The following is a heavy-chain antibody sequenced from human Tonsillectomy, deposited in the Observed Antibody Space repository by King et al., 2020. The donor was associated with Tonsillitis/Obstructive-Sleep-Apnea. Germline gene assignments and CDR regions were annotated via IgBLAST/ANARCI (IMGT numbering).Heavy chain of an antibody. D-gene: IGHD3-3*01. J-gene: IGHJ4*02. CDR1: GFTFSSYD. Sequence: VQLVESGGGLVQPGGSLRLSCAASGFTFSSYDMNWVRQAPGKGLEWVSGISGSGGSTYYADSVKGRFTISRDNSKNTLYLQMNSLRAEDTAVYYCANRGESDFWSVYYPLFDYWGQGPLVTVSS. CDR3: ANRGESDFWSVYYPLFDY. CDR2: ISGSGGST. V-gene: IGHV3-23*04.